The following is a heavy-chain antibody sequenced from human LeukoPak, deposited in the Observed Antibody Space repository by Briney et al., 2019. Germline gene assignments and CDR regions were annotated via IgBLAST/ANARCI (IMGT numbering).Heavy chain of an antibody. D-gene: IGHD2-2*02. J-gene: IGHJ6*02. CDR1: GGSISSSSYY. Sequence: PSETLSLTCTVSGGSISSSSYYWSWIRQPPGKGLEWIGYIYYSGSTNYNPSLKSRVTISVDTSKNQFSLKLSSVTAADTAVYYCARIRAGYCSSTSCYRASYYYYGMDVWGQGTTVTVSS. CDR3: ARIRAGYCSSTSCYRASYYYYGMDV. V-gene: IGHV4-61*01. CDR2: IYYSGST.